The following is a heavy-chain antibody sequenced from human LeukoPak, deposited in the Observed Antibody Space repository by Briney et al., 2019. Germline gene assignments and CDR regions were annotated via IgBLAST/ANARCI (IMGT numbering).Heavy chain of an antibody. CDR2: IWYDGSNK. J-gene: IGHJ6*02. D-gene: IGHD6-13*01. V-gene: IGHV3-33*01. CDR1: GFTFSSYG. Sequence: GGSLRLSCAASGFTFSSYGMHWVRQAPGKGLEWVAVIWYDGSNKYYAESVKGRFTISRDNSKNTLYLQMNSLRAEDTAVYYCAREAAAEDYYYGMDVWGQGTTVTVSS. CDR3: AREAAAEDYYYGMDV.